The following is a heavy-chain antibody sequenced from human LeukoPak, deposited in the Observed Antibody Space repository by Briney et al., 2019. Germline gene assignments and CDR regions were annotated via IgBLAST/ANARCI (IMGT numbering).Heavy chain of an antibody. CDR2: ISSSSSYI. CDR1: GFTFSTYS. J-gene: IGHJ6*03. V-gene: IGHV3-21*01. D-gene: IGHD2-2*03. Sequence: PGGSLRLSCAASGFTFSTYSMNWVLQAPGKGLEWVSSISSSSSYIYYTDSMKGRFTISRDNAKNSLYLQMNGLRAEDTAVYYCARAVGAGYCSSTSCSFYYYMDVWGKGTTVTVSS. CDR3: ARAVGAGYCSSTSCSFYYYMDV.